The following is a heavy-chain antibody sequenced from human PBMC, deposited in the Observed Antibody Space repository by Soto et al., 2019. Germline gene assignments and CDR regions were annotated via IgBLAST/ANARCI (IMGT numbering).Heavy chain of an antibody. CDR1: GGSISSSSSY. Sequence: QLQLQESGPGLVKPSETLSLTCTVSGGSISSSSSYWGWIRQPPGKGLEWIGSIYYSGSTYYNPSLKSRVTISVATSKHQFSLKLSSVTAADTAVYYCARRGAVAATTYDYWGQGTLVTVSS. CDR2: IYYSGST. D-gene: IGHD2-15*01. J-gene: IGHJ4*02. V-gene: IGHV4-39*01. CDR3: ARRGAVAATTYDY.